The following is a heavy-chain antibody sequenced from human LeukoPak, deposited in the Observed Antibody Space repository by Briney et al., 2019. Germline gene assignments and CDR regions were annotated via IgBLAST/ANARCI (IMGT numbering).Heavy chain of an antibody. D-gene: IGHD1-26*01. J-gene: IGHJ5*02. CDR3: ARVGVVGATHWFDP. CDR1: GGSFSGHY. CDR2: INHSGST. Sequence: SETLSLTCAVYGGSFSGHYWSWIRQPPGKGLEWIGEINHSGSTNYNPSLKSRVTISVDTSKNQFSLKLSSVTAADTAVYYCARVGVVGATHWFDPWGQGTLVTVSS. V-gene: IGHV4-34*01.